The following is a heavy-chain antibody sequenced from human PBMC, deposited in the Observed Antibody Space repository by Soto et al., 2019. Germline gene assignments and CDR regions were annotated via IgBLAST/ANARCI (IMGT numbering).Heavy chain of an antibody. CDR3: ASDGPYYYDSRMDV. CDR1: GIPVSSNY. CDR2: LHSGGDT. Sequence: EVQLVESGGGLVQPGGSLRLSCVASGIPVSSNYMTWVRQAPGKGLEWVSVLHSGGDTYYANSVKGRFTISRQDSTNTMFLQMNSLTAEDTAVYYCASDGPYYYDSRMDVLGHGTTVTVSS. J-gene: IGHJ6*01. V-gene: IGHV3-53*04. D-gene: IGHD3-22*01.